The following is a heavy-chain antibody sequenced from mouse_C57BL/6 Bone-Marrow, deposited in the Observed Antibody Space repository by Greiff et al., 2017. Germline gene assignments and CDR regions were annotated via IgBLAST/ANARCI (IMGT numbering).Heavy chain of an antibody. J-gene: IGHJ4*01. D-gene: IGHD4-1*02. CDR3: ARSSTDYYAMDY. CDR1: GYTFTDYY. V-gene: IGHV1-26*01. Sequence: EVQLQQSGPELVKPGASVKISCKASGYTFTDYYMNWVKQSHGKSLEWIGDINPNNGGTSYNQKFKGKATLTVDKSSSTAYMELRSLTSDDSAVYYCARSSTDYYAMDYWGQGTSVTVSS. CDR2: INPNNGGT.